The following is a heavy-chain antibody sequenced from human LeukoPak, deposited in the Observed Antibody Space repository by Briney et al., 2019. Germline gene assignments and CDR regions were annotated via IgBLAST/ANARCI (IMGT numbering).Heavy chain of an antibody. V-gene: IGHV4-31*03. Sequence: SETLSLTCTVSGGSISSGGYYWSWIRQHPGKGLEWIGYIYYSGSTYYNPSLKSRVTISVDTSKNQFSLKLSSVTVADTAVYYCARITRGYSGYALYYFDYWGQGTLVTVSS. CDR2: IYYSGST. J-gene: IGHJ4*02. D-gene: IGHD5-12*01. CDR3: ARITRGYSGYALYYFDY. CDR1: GGSISSGGYY.